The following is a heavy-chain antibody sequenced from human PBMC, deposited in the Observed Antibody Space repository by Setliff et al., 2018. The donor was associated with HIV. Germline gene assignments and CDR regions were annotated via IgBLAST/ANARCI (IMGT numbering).Heavy chain of an antibody. CDR1: GFTFSDYN. CDR3: AGSGPGLPLNP. Sequence: LSLSCVGSGFTFSDYNIYWVRQAPGKGLEWVTVTSYDGGHESYAASVKGRFTISRDNSENTVDLQMNSLRVEDTAVYYCAGSGPGLPLNPWGQGTLVTVSS. J-gene: IGHJ5*02. CDR2: TSYDGGHE. V-gene: IGHV3-30*03. D-gene: IGHD2-15*01.